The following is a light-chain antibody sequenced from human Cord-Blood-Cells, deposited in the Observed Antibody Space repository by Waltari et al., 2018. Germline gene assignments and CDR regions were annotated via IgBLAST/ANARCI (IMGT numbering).Light chain of an antibody. Sequence: QSALTQPPSASGSPGQSVTISCPGTSSDVGGYNYVSWYQQHPGKAPKLMIYEVSQRPSGVPDRFSGSKSGNTASLTVSGLQAEDEADYYCSSYAGSNNYVFGTGTKVTVL. V-gene: IGLV2-8*01. CDR1: SSDVGGYNY. J-gene: IGLJ1*01. CDR2: EVS. CDR3: SSYAGSNNYV.